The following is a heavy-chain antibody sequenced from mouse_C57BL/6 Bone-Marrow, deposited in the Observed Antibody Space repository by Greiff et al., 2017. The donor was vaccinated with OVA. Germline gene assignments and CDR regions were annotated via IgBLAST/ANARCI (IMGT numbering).Heavy chain of an antibody. D-gene: IGHD1-1*01. CDR2: IDPSDSYT. CDR3: ARSGSSFFDY. J-gene: IGHJ2*01. V-gene: IGHV1-69*01. Sequence: VQLQQPGAELVMPGASVKLSCKASGYTFTSHWMHWVKQRPGQGLEWIGEIDPSDSYTNYNQKFKGKSTLTVDKSSSTAYMQLSSLTSEDSAVYYCARSGSSFFDYWGQGTTLTVSS. CDR1: GYTFTSHW.